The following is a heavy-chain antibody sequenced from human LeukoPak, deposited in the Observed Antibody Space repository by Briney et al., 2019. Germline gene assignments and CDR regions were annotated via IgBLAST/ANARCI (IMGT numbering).Heavy chain of an antibody. V-gene: IGHV3-66*01. CDR2: IYSGGST. Sequence: GGALRLSCAASGFTVISNYMSWVRQAPGKGLEWVSVIYSGGSTYYSDAVKGRFTISRDNSNNTLYLQMNSLRAEDTAVYYCARSPNYYGSGSSTDYWGQGTLVTVSS. CDR3: ARSPNYYGSGSSTDY. CDR1: GFTVISNY. D-gene: IGHD3-10*01. J-gene: IGHJ4*02.